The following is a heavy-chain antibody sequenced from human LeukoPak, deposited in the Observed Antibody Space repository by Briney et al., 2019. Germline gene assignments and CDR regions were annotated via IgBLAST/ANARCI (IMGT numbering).Heavy chain of an antibody. CDR2: ISYSGTT. CDR3: ARHSTFEI. Sequence: SETLSLTCTVSGGSISSYYWSWVRQPPGKELEWIGYISYSGTTKSNPSLKSRVTISVDTSKNQFSLKLSSVTAADTAVYHCARHSTFEIWGQGTMVSVSS. V-gene: IGHV4-59*08. CDR1: GGSISSYY. J-gene: IGHJ3*02.